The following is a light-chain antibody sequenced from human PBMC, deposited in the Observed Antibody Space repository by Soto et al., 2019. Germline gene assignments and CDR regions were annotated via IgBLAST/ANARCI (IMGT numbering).Light chain of an antibody. CDR1: NSDIGNYND. CDR3: SSYAGSNSPVV. V-gene: IGLV2-8*01. CDR2: DVT. Sequence: QSVLTQPPSASGSPGQSVTISCTGTNSDIGNYNDVSWYQQHPGEAPKLLIYDVTERPSRVPDRFSGSKSGNTASLTVSGLRPEDEAHYYCSSYAGSNSPVVFGGGTKLTV. J-gene: IGLJ2*01.